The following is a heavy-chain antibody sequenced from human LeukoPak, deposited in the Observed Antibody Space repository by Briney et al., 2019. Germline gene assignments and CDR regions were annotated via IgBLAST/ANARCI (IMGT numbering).Heavy chain of an antibody. CDR2: IIPIFGTA. J-gene: IGHJ4*02. Sequence: SVKASCKASGGTFSSYAISWVRQAPGQGLEWMGGIIPIFGTANYAQKFQGRVTITTDESTSTAYMELSSLRSEDTAVYYCASNDYGDYVNFDYWGQGTLVTVSS. CDR1: GGTFSSYA. V-gene: IGHV1-69*05. D-gene: IGHD4-17*01. CDR3: ASNDYGDYVNFDY.